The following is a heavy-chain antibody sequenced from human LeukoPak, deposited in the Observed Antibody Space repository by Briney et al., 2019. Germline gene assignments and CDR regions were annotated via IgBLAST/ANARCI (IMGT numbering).Heavy chain of an antibody. D-gene: IGHD3-22*01. CDR3: ARGLGYYDSSRYFDY. V-gene: IGHV4-30-2*01. CDR1: GGSFSSGSYS. CDR2: IYHSGST. Sequence: KSSETLSLTCAVSGGSFSSGSYSWSWIRQPPGTGLEWIGYIYHSGSTYYNPSLKSRVTISVDRSKNQFSLKLSSVTAADTAVYYCARGLGYYDSSRYFDYWGQGTLVTASS. J-gene: IGHJ4*02.